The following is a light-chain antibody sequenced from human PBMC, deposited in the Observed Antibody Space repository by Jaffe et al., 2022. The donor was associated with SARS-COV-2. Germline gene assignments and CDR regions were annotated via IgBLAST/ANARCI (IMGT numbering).Light chain of an antibody. CDR3: QVWDSSSDWV. CDR1: NIARTS. Sequence: SYVLTQPPSVSVAPGETASITCGGNNIARTSVHWYRQKPGQAPVLVIYYDSDRPSGIPERFSGSNFGSTATLTISRVEGGDEADYYCQVWDSSSDWVFGGGTKLTVL. J-gene: IGLJ3*02. V-gene: IGLV3-21*04. CDR2: YDS.